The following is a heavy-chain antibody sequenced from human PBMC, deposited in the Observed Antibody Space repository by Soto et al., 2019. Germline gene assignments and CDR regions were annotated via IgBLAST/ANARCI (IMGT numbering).Heavy chain of an antibody. CDR3: ARGPYGSGIRSPYYNYYMDV. CDR2: IGHSGST. J-gene: IGHJ6*03. CDR1: GGSFSGYY. Sequence: QVQLQQWGAGLLKPSETLSLTCALYGGSFSGYYWSWIRQPPGKGLEWIGEIGHSGSTNYNPSLKSRVTISLDTSKAQFSLRLSAVTAADTAVYYCARGPYGSGIRSPYYNYYMDVWGEGTTVTVSS. V-gene: IGHV4-34*01. D-gene: IGHD3-10*01.